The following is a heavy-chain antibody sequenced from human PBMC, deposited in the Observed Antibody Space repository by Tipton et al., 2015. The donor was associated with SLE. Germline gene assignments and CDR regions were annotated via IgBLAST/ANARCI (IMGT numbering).Heavy chain of an antibody. CDR2: IYTSGST. V-gene: IGHV4-61*09. D-gene: IGHD1-7*01. Sequence: SLTCTVSGGSISSGSYYWSWIRQPAGKGLEWIGYIYTSGSTNYNPSLKSRVTISVDTSKNQFSLKLSSVTAADTAVYYCARDSANYLLDYWGQGTLVTVSS. CDR3: ARDSANYLLDY. J-gene: IGHJ4*02. CDR1: GGSISSGSYY.